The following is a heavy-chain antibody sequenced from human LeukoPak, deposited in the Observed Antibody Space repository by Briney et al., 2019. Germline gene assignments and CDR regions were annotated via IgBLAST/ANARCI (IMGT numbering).Heavy chain of an antibody. Sequence: GGSLRLSCAASGFTFSSYWMSWVRQAPGKGLEWVANIKQDGSEKYYVDSVKGRFTISRDNAKNSLYLQMNSLRAEDTAVYYCARGPDTFNDYGDYEDGWFGPWGQGTLVTVSS. J-gene: IGHJ5*02. V-gene: IGHV3-7*01. D-gene: IGHD4-17*01. CDR2: IKQDGSEK. CDR3: ARGPDTFNDYGDYEDGWFGP. CDR1: GFTFSSYW.